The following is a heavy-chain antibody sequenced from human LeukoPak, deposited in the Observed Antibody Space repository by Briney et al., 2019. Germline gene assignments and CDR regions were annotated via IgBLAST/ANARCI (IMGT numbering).Heavy chain of an antibody. D-gene: IGHD2-2*02. J-gene: IGHJ4*02. V-gene: IGHV1-69*05. CDR2: IIPIFGTA. CDR1: GGTFSSYA. Sequence: ASVKVSCKASGGTFSSYAISWVRQAPGQGLEWMGGIIPIFGTANYAQKFQGRVTITTDESTSTAYMELSSLRSEDTAVYYCARGGGGIVPAAIGWYFDYWGQGTLVTVSS. CDR3: ARGGGGIVPAAIGWYFDY.